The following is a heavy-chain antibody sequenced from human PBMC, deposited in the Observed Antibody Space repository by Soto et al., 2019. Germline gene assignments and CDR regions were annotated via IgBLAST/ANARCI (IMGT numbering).Heavy chain of an antibody. CDR3: AKQTGGDIVVVVAATDYYGMDV. CDR2: ISGSGGST. J-gene: IGHJ6*02. CDR1: GFTFSSYA. Sequence: VGSLRLSCAASGFTFSSYAMSWVRQAPGKGLEWVSAISGSGGSTYYADSVKGRFTISRDNSKNTLYLQMNSLRAEDTAVYYCAKQTGGDIVVVVAATDYYGMDVWGQGTTVTVSS. D-gene: IGHD2-15*01. V-gene: IGHV3-23*01.